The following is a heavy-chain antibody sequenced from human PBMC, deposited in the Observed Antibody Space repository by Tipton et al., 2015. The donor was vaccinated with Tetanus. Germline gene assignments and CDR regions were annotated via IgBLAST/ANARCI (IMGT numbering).Heavy chain of an antibody. V-gene: IGHV3-48*01. J-gene: IGHJ6*02. D-gene: IGHD6-19*01. CDR2: ISSSSSTI. CDR3: ARDSGGWDYYYYGMDV. CDR1: GFTFANYA. Sequence: SLRLSCAASGFTFANYAMSWVRQAPGKGLEWVSYISSSSSTIYYADSVKGRFTISRDSAKNSLYLQMNSLRAEDTAVYYCARDSGGWDYYYYGMDVWGQGTTVTVSS.